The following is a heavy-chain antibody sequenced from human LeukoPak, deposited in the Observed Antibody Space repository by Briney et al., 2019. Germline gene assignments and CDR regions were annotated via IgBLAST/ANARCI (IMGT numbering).Heavy chain of an antibody. CDR2: INPNSGDT. CDR1: GYIFTGYY. Sequence: ASVKVSCKASGYIFTGYYMHWVRQTPGQGLEWMGWINPNSGDTNYAQKFQGRVTMTRDTSISTAYMELSRLRSDDTAVYYCARGARNYDYVWGSYRYFDYWGQGTLVTVSS. CDR3: ARGARNYDYVWGSYRYFDY. D-gene: IGHD3-16*02. J-gene: IGHJ4*02. V-gene: IGHV1-2*02.